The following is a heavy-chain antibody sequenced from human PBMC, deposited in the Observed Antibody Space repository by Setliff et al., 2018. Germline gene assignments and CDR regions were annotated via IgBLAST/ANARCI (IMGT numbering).Heavy chain of an antibody. D-gene: IGHD7-27*01. CDR3: ASIDWGENFYNMDV. Sequence: GGSLRLSCSASGFTFRIYWMSWVRQAPGKGLEWVANIKGDDSEKYYVDSVKGRFTISRDNARNTLYLQMNSLRGEDTAAYFCASIDWGENFYNMDVWGKGTTVTVSS. J-gene: IGHJ6*03. V-gene: IGHV3-7*01. CDR1: GFTFRIYW. CDR2: IKGDDSEK.